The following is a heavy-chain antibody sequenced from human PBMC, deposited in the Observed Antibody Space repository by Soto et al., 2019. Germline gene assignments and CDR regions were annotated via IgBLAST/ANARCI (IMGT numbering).Heavy chain of an antibody. D-gene: IGHD6-19*01. J-gene: IGHJ4*02. CDR3: ARRGESSDWYIVDIPFES. Sequence: EVQLVQSGAEVKKPGESLKISCQTSGYTFTNYWIGWVRQMPGKGLEWLGIMNPADSDIRYNPSFEGKVTISVDKSISTAFLQWSSLQAADTATYYCARRGESSDWYIVDIPFESWGQGTLVTVSS. CDR1: GYTFTNYW. CDR2: MNPADSDI. V-gene: IGHV5-51*01.